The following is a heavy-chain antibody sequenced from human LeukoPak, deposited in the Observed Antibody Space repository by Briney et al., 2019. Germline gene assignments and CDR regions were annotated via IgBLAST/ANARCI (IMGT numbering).Heavy chain of an antibody. Sequence: GGSLRLSCAASGYIFSDYAMSWVPWAPGKGLEWLTVLSGGSSGSTYYADSVTGRFTVSRDNSKNTVDLQRNNLRVDNTASYYCGKDHANTPVVTSWGQGILVSASS. CDR2: LSGGSSGST. D-gene: IGHD2-21*02. J-gene: IGHJ4*02. CDR3: GKDHANTPVVTS. CDR1: GYIFSDYA. V-gene: IGHV3-23*01.